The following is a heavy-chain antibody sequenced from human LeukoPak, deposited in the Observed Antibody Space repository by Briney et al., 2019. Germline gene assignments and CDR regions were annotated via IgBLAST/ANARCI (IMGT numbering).Heavy chain of an antibody. CDR3: ARDLWTTFGGVIVRPFDY. CDR1: GGTFSSYA. D-gene: IGHD3-16*02. Sequence: SVTVSCKASGGTFSSYAISWVRQAPGQGLEWMGRIIPILGIANYAQKLQGRVTMTTDTSTSTAYMELRSLRSDDTAVYYCARDLWTTFGGVIVRPFDYWGQGTLVTVSS. CDR2: IIPILGIA. J-gene: IGHJ4*02. V-gene: IGHV1-69*04.